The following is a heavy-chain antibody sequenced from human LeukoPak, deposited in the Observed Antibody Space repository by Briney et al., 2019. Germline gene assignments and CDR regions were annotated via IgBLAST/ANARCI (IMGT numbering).Heavy chain of an antibody. Sequence: GGPLRLSCAASGFTFSDTWMHWVRQVPGKGLVWVSRLRSDGSDARYAESVKGRFTISRDNAKNTLYLQMNSLRDDDTAVYYCARDWFHAIDYWGQGTLVTVSS. V-gene: IGHV3-74*01. CDR3: ARDWFHAIDY. CDR2: LRSDGSDA. J-gene: IGHJ4*02. CDR1: GFTFSDTW. D-gene: IGHD2/OR15-2a*01.